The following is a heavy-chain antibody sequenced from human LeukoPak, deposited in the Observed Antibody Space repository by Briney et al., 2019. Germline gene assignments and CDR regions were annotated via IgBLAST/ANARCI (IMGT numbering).Heavy chain of an antibody. CDR3: ARGSRDYYYFDY. CDR2: ISSSSSYI. J-gene: IGHJ4*02. V-gene: IGHV3-21*01. Sequence: GGSLRLSCAASGFTFSSYSMNWVRQAPGKGLEWVSSISSSSSYIYYADSVKGRFTISRDNAKNSLYLQMNSLRAEDTAVYYCARGSRDYYYFDYWGQGTLVTVSS. CDR1: GFTFSSYS. D-gene: IGHD2/OR15-2a*01.